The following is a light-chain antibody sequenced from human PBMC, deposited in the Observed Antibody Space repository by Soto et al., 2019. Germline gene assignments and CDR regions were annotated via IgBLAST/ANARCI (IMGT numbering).Light chain of an antibody. CDR3: QQCRNWPLT. CDR1: QNVYNN. J-gene: IGKJ4*01. CDR2: DAS. Sequence: EIVVTQSPATLSVSPGGGATLSCKASQNVYNNLAWYQQRPGQPPRLLIYDASTRATGISARFSGSGYGTEFTLTISSLQSEDFAVYFCQQCRNWPLTFGGGTKVDIK. V-gene: IGKV3-15*01.